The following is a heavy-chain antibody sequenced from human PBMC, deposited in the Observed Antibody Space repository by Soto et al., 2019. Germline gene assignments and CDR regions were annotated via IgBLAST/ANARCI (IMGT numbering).Heavy chain of an antibody. J-gene: IGHJ6*02. CDR2: ISYDGSDK. V-gene: IGHV3-30-3*01. CDR1: GFTLSGYV. Sequence: GGSLRLSCAASGFTLSGYVLHWVRQAPGKGLEWVALISYDGSDKNYGDSVKGRFTISRDNSKNTQYLQMDSLRAENTAMYYCATDSKLELCYCLDVWGHGTTVTISS. CDR3: ATDSKLELCYCLDV. D-gene: IGHD1-26*01.